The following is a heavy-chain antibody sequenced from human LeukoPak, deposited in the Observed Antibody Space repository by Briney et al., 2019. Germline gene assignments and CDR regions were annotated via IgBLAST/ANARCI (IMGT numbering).Heavy chain of an antibody. Sequence: GGSLRLSCAASGFNFNIYWMTWVRQPPGKGLEWVANIKHDGSEKYYVDSVKGRFTISRDNAKNSLYLQMNSLRAEDTAVYYCARDKTMTTVTTKDYYYYGMDVWGQGTTVTVSS. CDR1: GFNFNIYW. CDR2: IKHDGSEK. V-gene: IGHV3-7*04. CDR3: ARDKTMTTVTTKDYYYYGMDV. J-gene: IGHJ6*02. D-gene: IGHD4-17*01.